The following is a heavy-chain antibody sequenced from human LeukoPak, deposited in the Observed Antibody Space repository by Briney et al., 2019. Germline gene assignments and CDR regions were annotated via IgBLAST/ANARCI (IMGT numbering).Heavy chain of an antibody. J-gene: IGHJ4*02. CDR1: GFSLSNNY. CDR3: AGGYDASDY. CDR2: IYGGGST. D-gene: IGHD3-16*01. Sequence: RGSLRLSCAAPGFSLSNNYMSWVRQAPGKGLEWVSVIYGGGSTNYADSVKGRFTISRDISTNTLSLQMNSLRTEDTGVYYCAGGYDASDYWGQGTLVTVSS. V-gene: IGHV3-66*02.